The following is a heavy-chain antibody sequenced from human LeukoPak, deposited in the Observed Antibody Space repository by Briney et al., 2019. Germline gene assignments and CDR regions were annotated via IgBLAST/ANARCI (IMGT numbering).Heavy chain of an antibody. D-gene: IGHD1-26*01. Sequence: GGSLRLSCAASGFTFSRYGMHWVRQAPGRGLEWVSLISYDGVTKYYADTVKGRFTISRDNSKNALYVQMNGLRAEDTAVYYCAKDRGSSSSAYGMDVWGQGTTVTVSS. CDR2: ISYDGVTK. J-gene: IGHJ6*02. CDR1: GFTFSRYG. CDR3: AKDRGSSSSAYGMDV. V-gene: IGHV3-30*18.